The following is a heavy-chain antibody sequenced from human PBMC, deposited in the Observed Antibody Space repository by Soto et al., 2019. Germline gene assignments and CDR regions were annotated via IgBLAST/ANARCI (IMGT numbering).Heavy chain of an antibody. CDR1: GYTFTSYA. CDR2: INAGNGNT. J-gene: IGHJ4*02. Sequence: ASVKVSCKASGYTFTSYAMHWVRQAPGRRPEWMGWINAGNGNTKYSQKFQGRVTITRDTSASTAYMELSSLRSEDTAVYYCARSLQVVPAAIAYWGQGTLVTVSS. D-gene: IGHD2-2*02. V-gene: IGHV1-3*01. CDR3: ARSLQVVPAAIAY.